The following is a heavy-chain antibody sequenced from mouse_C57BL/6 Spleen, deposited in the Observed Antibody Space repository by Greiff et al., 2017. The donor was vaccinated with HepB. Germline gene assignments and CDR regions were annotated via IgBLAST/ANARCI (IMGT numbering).Heavy chain of an antibody. CDR2: ISSGSSTI. CDR1: GFTFSDYG. V-gene: IGHV5-17*01. J-gene: IGHJ2*01. D-gene: IGHD2-1*01. Sequence: EVKVEESGGGLVKPGGSLKLSCAASGFTFSDYGMHWVRQAPEKGLEWVAYISSGSSTIYYADTVKGRFTISRDNAKNTLFLQMTSLRSEDTAMYYCARGIIYYGNYFDYWGQGTTLTVSS. CDR3: ARGIIYYGNYFDY.